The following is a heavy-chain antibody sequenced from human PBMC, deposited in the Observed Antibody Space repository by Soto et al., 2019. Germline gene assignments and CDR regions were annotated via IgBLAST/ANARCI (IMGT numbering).Heavy chain of an antibody. CDR2: ISGTGDTK. D-gene: IGHD3-10*01. CDR1: GLFLSDYC. J-gene: IGHJ6*02. Sequence: GLSLRLSCAAAGLFLSDYCLSWIRQAQGKALECVAYISGTGDTKYYADSVTGRFTTSRDNPKNSLYLQMNSLSPEDAAVYYGAIGGGQIYYKSLDVWGQGTTVTV. V-gene: IGHV3-11*01. CDR3: AIGGGQIYYKSLDV.